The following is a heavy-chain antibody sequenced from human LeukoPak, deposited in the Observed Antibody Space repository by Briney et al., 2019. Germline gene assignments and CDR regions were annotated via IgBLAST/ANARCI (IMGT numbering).Heavy chain of an antibody. CDR3: AKRVGDLEWLLFGAFDI. Sequence: GGSLRLSCAASGFTFSSYGMHWVRQAPGKGLEWVAVISYDGSNKYYADSVKGRFTISRDNSKNTLYLQMNSLRAEDTAVYYCAKRVGDLEWLLFGAFDIWGQGTMVTVSS. CDR2: ISYDGSNK. D-gene: IGHD3-3*01. CDR1: GFTFSSYG. J-gene: IGHJ3*02. V-gene: IGHV3-30*18.